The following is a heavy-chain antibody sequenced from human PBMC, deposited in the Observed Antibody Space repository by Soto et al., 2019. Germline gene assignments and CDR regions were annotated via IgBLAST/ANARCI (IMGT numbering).Heavy chain of an antibody. CDR2: IYYSVNT. Sequence: SENLSLTCSVSGSSIRSYDWHWIRHPPGKGLEWIGYIYYSVNTDYNPSLKSRVIISVDTSKSQFSLRLSSVTAADTAVYYCATLRTILAPAFDYWGQGTLVTVSS. CDR1: GSSIRSYD. J-gene: IGHJ4*02. V-gene: IGHV4-59*01. CDR3: ATLRTILAPAFDY. D-gene: IGHD3-3*01.